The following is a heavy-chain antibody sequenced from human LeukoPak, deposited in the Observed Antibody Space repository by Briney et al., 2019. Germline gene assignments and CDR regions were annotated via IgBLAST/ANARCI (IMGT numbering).Heavy chain of an antibody. CDR1: GGSISSGSYC. J-gene: IGHJ3*02. Sequence: SETLSLTCTVSGGSISSGSYCWSWIRQPAGKGLEWIGRIYSSGSANYYPSLKSRVTMSVDTSKNQFSLKLISVAAADAALYYXXXXXSGWYAMLFDAFDIWGQGTMVTVSS. CDR2: IYSSGSA. V-gene: IGHV4-61*02. D-gene: IGHD6-19*01. CDR3: XXXXSGWYAMLFDAFDI.